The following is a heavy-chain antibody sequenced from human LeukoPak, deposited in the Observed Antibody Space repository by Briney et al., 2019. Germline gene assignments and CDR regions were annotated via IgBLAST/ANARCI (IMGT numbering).Heavy chain of an antibody. V-gene: IGHV3-11*01. CDR2: ISSSGSTI. Sequence: GGSLRLSCAASGFTFSDYYMSWIRQAPGKGLEWVSYISSSGSTIYYADSVKGRFTISRDNAKNSLYLQMNSLRAEDTAVYYCAGKRITMIVEDYWGQGTLVTVSS. CDR1: GFTFSDYY. CDR3: AGKRITMIVEDY. J-gene: IGHJ4*02. D-gene: IGHD3-22*01.